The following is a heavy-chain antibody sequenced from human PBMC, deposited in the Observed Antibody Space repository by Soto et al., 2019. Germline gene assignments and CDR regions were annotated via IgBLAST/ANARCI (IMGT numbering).Heavy chain of an antibody. J-gene: IGHJ1*01. Sequence: QVQLVQSGAEVKKPGSSVKVSCKASGGTFSSYTISWVRQAPGQGLEWMGRIIPILGIANYAQKFQGRVTITAGKSPPTAYIALSSRRSVQPAVYLCVRGGGGSSSRYGPSADYFHHWGLGSLVTVSS. CDR3: VRGGGGSSSRYGPSADYFHH. CDR1: GGTFSSYT. V-gene: IGHV1-69*02. D-gene: IGHD6-13*01. CDR2: IIPILGIA.